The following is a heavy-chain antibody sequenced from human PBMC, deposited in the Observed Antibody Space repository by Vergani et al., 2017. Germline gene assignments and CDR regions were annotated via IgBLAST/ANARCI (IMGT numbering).Heavy chain of an antibody. CDR2: INNRGKP. CDR1: GYSIGSGFY. J-gene: IGHJ2*01. Sequence: QVRLEESGPGLVKPSETLSLTCSVSGYSIGSGFYWAWIRQSPGEGLQWLTSINNRGKPYHNPSLKSRVSVSLDTSKNRFSLNLTSVTATDTAVYYCARSQGDYWYFDLWGPGSLVTVSS. D-gene: IGHD2-21*01. V-gene: IGHV4-38-2*01. CDR3: ARSQGDYWYFDL.